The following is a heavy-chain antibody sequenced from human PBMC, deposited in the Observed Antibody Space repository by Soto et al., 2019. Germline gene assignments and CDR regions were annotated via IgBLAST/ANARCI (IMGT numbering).Heavy chain of an antibody. J-gene: IGHJ6*02. Sequence: PGGSLRLSCAASGFTFSSYAMSWVRQAPGKGLEWVSAISGSGGSTYYADSVKGRFTISRDNSKNTLYLQMNSLRAEDTAVYYCAKDRVVYGSSYYYYGMDVWGQGTTVTVSS. CDR2: ISGSGGST. CDR3: AKDRVVYGSSYYYYGMDV. D-gene: IGHD3-10*01. V-gene: IGHV3-23*01. CDR1: GFTFSSYA.